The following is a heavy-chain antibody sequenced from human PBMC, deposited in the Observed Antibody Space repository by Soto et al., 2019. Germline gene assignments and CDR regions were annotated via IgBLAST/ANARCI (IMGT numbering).Heavy chain of an antibody. D-gene: IGHD2-2*01. J-gene: IGHJ4*02. CDR3: VRDPQRNDY. Sequence: QVQLVQSGAEVKKPGASVKVSCKASGYDFSSYGISWVPQAPGQGLEWRGWISASNGNRDYAQQFQGRVTMTSDTSRTAAYMQLRSMRSDDTAVYYCVRDPQRNDYWGQGTLVNVSS. CDR2: ISASNGNR. V-gene: IGHV1-18*04. CDR1: GYDFSSYG.